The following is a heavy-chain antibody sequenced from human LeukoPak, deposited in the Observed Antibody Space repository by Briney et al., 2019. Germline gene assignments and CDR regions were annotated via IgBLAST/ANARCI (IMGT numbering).Heavy chain of an antibody. Sequence: SETLSLTCAVSGGSLSSINWLSWVRQPPGKGLERIGEIYHSGSTNYNPSLKSRVTISVDKSKNQFSLKLSSVTAADTAVYYCARGYSYGYPLDSWGQGNLVTVSS. D-gene: IGHD5-18*01. J-gene: IGHJ4*02. CDR1: GGSLSSINW. CDR3: ARGYSYGYPLDS. CDR2: IYHSGST. V-gene: IGHV4-4*02.